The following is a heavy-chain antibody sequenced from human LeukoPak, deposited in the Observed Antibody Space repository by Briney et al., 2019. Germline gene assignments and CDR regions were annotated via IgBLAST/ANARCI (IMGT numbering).Heavy chain of an antibody. J-gene: IGHJ4*02. D-gene: IGHD3-10*01. CDR1: GGSISSSNW. V-gene: IGHV4-4*02. CDR2: IYHSGST. CDR3: ARTRYYYNSRSYGAPYYFDY. Sequence: TSETLSLTCAVSGGSISSSNWWSWVRQPPGKGLEWIGEIYHSGSTNYNPSLKSRVTISVDTSKNQFSLKLSSVTAADTAVYYCARTRYYYNSRSYGAPYYFDYWGQGTLVTVSS.